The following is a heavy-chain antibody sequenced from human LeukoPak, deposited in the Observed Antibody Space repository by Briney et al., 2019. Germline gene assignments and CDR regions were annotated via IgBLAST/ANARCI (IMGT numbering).Heavy chain of an antibody. V-gene: IGHV1-69*05. CDR2: IIPIFGTA. Sequence: GSSVKVSCKASGGTFSSYAISWVRQAPGQGLEWMGRIIPIFGTANYAQKFQGRVAITTDESTITAYMELSSLRSEDTAVYYCARARDGYNSWNFDYWGQGTLVTVSS. J-gene: IGHJ4*02. CDR1: GGTFSSYA. D-gene: IGHD5-24*01. CDR3: ARARDGYNSWNFDY.